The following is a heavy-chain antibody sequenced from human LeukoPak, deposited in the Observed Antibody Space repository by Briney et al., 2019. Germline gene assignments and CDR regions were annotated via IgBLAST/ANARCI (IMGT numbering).Heavy chain of an antibody. CDR2: IKTKADGGTT. V-gene: IGHV3-15*01. Sequence: GGSLRLSCAASGFTFSNAWMSWVRQAPGKGLEWVGRIKTKADGGTTDYTAPVKGRFTTSRDDSKNTLYLQMNSLKIEDTAVYYCTKTQVHVTFGLDYWGQGALVTVSS. J-gene: IGHJ4*02. D-gene: IGHD1-1*01. CDR3: TKTQVHVTFGLDY. CDR1: GFTFSNAW.